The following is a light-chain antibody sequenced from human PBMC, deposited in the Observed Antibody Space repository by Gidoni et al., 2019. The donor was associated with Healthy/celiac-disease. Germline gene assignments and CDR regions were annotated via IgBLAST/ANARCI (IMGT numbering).Light chain of an antibody. CDR1: SSDVGGYNY. CDR2: DVS. Sequence: QSALTQPRSVSGSPGQSVPISCTGTSSDVGGYNYVSWYQQHPGKAPKIMIYDVSKRPSGVPDRFSGSKSGNTASLTISGLQAEDEADYYCCSYAGSYTLFGGGTKLTVL. J-gene: IGLJ2*01. CDR3: CSYAGSYTL. V-gene: IGLV2-11*01.